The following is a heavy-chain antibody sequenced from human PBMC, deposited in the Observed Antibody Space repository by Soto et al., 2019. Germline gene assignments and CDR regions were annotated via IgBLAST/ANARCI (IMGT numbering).Heavy chain of an antibody. D-gene: IGHD2-21*01. CDR3: ARRDCPSYTSDY. CDR1: GFTFSDYW. J-gene: IGHJ4*02. V-gene: IGHV3-74*01. CDR2: INNDGRLT. Sequence: GGSLILSCAASGFTFSDYWMHWVRQSPGKGLVWVSRINNDGRLTSYGDSVRGRFTISRDNAKNMLYLQMNSLRAEDTAVYYCARRDCPSYTSDYWCQGTWVTVSS.